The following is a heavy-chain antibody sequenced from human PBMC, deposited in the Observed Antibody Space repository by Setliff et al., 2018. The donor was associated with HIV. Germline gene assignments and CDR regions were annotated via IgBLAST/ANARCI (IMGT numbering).Heavy chain of an antibody. J-gene: IGHJ4*02. Sequence: GGSLRLSCAASGFTFSSYSMNWVRQAPGKGLEWVSYISSSSTTIYYADSVKGRFTISRDNAKYSLYLQMNTLRVEDTAVYYCMYGGRTATTHWGQGTLVTVSS. CDR1: GFTFSSYS. D-gene: IGHD4-17*01. CDR3: MYGGRTATTH. CDR2: ISSSSTTI. V-gene: IGHV3-48*04.